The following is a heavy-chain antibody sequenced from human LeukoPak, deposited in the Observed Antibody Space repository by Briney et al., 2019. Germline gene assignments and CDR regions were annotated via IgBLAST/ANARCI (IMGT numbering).Heavy chain of an antibody. CDR1: GGSISSYY. J-gene: IGHJ4*02. V-gene: IGHV4-59*12. D-gene: IGHD3-22*01. CDR2: IYHSGST. Sequence: SETLSLTCTVSGGSISSYYWSWIRQPAGKGLEWIGYIYHSGSTYYNPSLKSRVTVSVDRSKNQFSLKLSSVTAADTAVYYCARGRYYYDSSGYYDYWGQGTLVTVSS. CDR3: ARGRYYYDSSGYYDY.